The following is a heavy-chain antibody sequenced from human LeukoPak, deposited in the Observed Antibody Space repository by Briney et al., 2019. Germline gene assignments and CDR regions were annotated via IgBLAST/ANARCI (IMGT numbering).Heavy chain of an antibody. D-gene: IGHD6-19*01. CDR2: IYSGGST. Sequence: PGGSLRLSCAASGFTVSSNYMGWVRQAPGKGLEWVSVIYSGGSTYYADSVKGRFTISRDNSKNTLYLQMNSLRAEDTAVYYCASSYSSGSSYYYGMDVWGQGTMVTVSS. CDR1: GFTVSSNY. CDR3: ASSYSSGSSYYYGMDV. J-gene: IGHJ6*02. V-gene: IGHV3-66*01.